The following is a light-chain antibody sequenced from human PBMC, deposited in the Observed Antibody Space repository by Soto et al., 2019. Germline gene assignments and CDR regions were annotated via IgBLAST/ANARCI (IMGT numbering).Light chain of an antibody. Sequence: DIQMTQSPSSLSASVGDRVSITCRASQSISSYLNWYQQKPGKAPKLLIFAASSLQSGVPSRFSGSGSGTDFTLTISSLQPEDFATYYGQQSYSTPLPFGRATEV. CDR1: QSISSY. CDR2: AAS. J-gene: IGKJ4*01. V-gene: IGKV1-39*01. CDR3: QQSYSTPLP.